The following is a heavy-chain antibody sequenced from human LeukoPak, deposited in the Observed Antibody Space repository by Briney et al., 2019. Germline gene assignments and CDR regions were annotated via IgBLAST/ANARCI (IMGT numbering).Heavy chain of an antibody. D-gene: IGHD3-9*01. CDR3: AAILTGGKFDY. CDR2: INHSGTT. CDR1: GGSFSDYW. Sequence: PSETLSLTCAVYGGSFSDYWYAWIRQSPGKGLEWMGEINHSGTTTYIPSLKSRVSMSVDTSKNQLSLSLRSVTAADTAVYYCAAILTGGKFDYWGQGTLVTVSS. V-gene: IGHV4-34*01. J-gene: IGHJ4*02.